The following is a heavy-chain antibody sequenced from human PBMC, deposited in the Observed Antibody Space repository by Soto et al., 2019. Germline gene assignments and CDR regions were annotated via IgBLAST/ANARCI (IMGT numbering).Heavy chain of an antibody. CDR1: GFTFSSYS. CDR2: ISSSSSYI. CDR3: ARFASGISAST. J-gene: IGHJ5*02. D-gene: IGHD5-12*01. V-gene: IGHV3-21*04. Sequence: PGGSLRLSCAASGFTFSSYSMNWVRQAPGKGLEWVSSISSSSSYIYYADSVKGRFTISRDNAKNSLYLHMNSLRAEDTAMYYCARFASGISASTWGQGTLVTVS.